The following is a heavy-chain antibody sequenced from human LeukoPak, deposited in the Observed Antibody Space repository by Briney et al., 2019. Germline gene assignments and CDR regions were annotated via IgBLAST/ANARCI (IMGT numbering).Heavy chain of an antibody. V-gene: IGHV3-48*02. CDR2: ISSSSSTI. D-gene: IGHD1-14*01. CDR1: GFTFSSYS. Sequence: GGSLRLSCAASGFTFSSYSMNWVRQAPGKGLEWVSYISSSSSTIYYADSVTGRFTISRDNAKNSLYLQMNSLGDEDTAVYYCARGPEDVWGQGTTVTVSS. CDR3: ARGPEDV. J-gene: IGHJ6*02.